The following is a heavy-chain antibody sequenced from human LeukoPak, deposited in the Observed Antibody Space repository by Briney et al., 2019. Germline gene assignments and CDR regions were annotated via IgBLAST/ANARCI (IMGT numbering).Heavy chain of an antibody. CDR3: ARESGSFDY. CDR2: IDPNINGA. CDR1: GYTFTAYY. V-gene: IGHV1-2*02. Sequence: ASVTVSCKTSGYTFTAYYLHWLRQAPGQGLEWMGYIDPNINGATYAQKFQGRVTLTRDTSISTVYMELSSLTSDDTAIYYCARESGSFDYWGQGTLVTVSS. J-gene: IGHJ4*02. D-gene: IGHD1-26*01.